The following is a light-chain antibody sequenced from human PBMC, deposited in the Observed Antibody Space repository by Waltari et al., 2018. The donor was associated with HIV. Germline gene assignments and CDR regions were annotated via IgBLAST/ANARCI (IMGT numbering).Light chain of an antibody. CDR3: QVWDSTTALG. CDR1: KMGDKY. CDR2: QDT. Sequence: SYELTQPPSVSVTPGQTASITCSGNKMGDKYACWYQQRPGQSPVLVIYQDTKRPSGIPERFSGSNSGNTATLTIRGTQTIDEADYYCQVWDSTTALGFGGGTKLTVL. J-gene: IGLJ2*01. V-gene: IGLV3-1*01.